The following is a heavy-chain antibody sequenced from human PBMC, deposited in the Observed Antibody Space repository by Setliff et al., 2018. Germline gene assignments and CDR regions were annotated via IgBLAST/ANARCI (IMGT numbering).Heavy chain of an antibody. CDR2: IYYSGST. D-gene: IGHD4-17*01. J-gene: IGHJ3*02. Sequence: LSLTCTVSGGSISSGGYYWSWIRQHPGKGLEWIGYIYYSGSTYYNPSLKSRVTISVDTYKYQFSLKLSSVTAADTAVYYCARDPLTTNRRRAFDIWGQGTMVTVSS. CDR3: ARDPLTTNRRRAFDI. CDR1: GGSISSGGYY. V-gene: IGHV4-31*03.